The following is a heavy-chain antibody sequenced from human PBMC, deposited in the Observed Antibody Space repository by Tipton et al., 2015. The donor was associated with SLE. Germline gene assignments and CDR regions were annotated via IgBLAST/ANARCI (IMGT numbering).Heavy chain of an antibody. CDR1: GDSIRDYY. CDR2: IYDSGST. V-gene: IGHV4-59*07. CDR3: ATSGRGYSIAYDY. Sequence: TLSLTCSVSGDSIRDYYWNWIRQPPGKGLEWIGFIYDSGSTNNNPSLKSRVTISVDTSKNQFSLKLSSVTAADTAVYYCATSGRGYSIAYDYWGQGTLVTVSS. D-gene: IGHD5-18*01. J-gene: IGHJ4*02.